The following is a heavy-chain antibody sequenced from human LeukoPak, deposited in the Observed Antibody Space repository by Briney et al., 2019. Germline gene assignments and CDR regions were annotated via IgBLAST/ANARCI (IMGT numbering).Heavy chain of an antibody. J-gene: IGHJ6*03. V-gene: IGHV3-23*01. CDR3: AKEGYYYGSGKDYYYYMDV. CDR2: ISGSGGST. Sequence: GGSLRLSCAASGFTFSSYAMSWVRQAPGKGLEWVSAISGSGGSTYYADSVKGRFTISRDNSKNTLYLQMNSLRAEDTAVYYCAKEGYYYGSGKDYYYYMDVCGKGTTVTISS. D-gene: IGHD3-10*01. CDR1: GFTFSSYA.